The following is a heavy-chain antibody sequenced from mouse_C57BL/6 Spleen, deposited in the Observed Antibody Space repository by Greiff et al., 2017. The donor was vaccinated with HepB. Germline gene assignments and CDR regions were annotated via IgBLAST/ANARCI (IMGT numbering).Heavy chain of an antibody. CDR1: GYTFTDYY. Sequence: EVQLQQSGPVLVKPGASVKMSCKASGYTFTDYYMNWVKQSHGKSLEWIGVINPYNGGTSYNQKFKGKATLTVDKSSSTAYMELNSLTSEDSAVYYCARGTDYSNFGWAWFAYWDQGTLVTVSA. CDR2: INPYNGGT. V-gene: IGHV1-19*01. CDR3: ARGTDYSNFGWAWFAY. D-gene: IGHD2-5*01. J-gene: IGHJ3*01.